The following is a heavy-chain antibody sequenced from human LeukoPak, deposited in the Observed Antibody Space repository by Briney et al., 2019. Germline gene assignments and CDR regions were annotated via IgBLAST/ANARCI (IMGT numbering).Heavy chain of an antibody. D-gene: IGHD3-22*01. CDR3: ARRPRLDSSGVFDY. CDR1: GGSISSGGYY. V-gene: IGHV4-31*03. CDR2: IYYSGST. J-gene: IGHJ4*02. Sequence: PSETLSLTCTVSGGSISSGGYYWNWIRQHPGKGLEWIGYIYYSGSTYYNPSLKSRVTISVDTSKNQFSLKLSSVTAADTAVYYCARRPRLDSSGVFDYWGQGTLVTVSS.